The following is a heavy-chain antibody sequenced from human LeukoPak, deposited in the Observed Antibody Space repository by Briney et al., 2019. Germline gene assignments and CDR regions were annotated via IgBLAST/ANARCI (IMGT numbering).Heavy chain of an antibody. V-gene: IGHV3-74*01. Sequence: PGGSLRLSCEASGLTFSSYCMNWVRQAPGKGLVWVSRIASDGSSTTYADSGKGRFSISRDNAKNTLYLQMNSLRVEDTAVYYCARGRPHGNDYWGQGTLVTVSS. CDR3: ARGRPHGNDY. CDR2: IASDGSST. D-gene: IGHD4-23*01. CDR1: GLTFSSYC. J-gene: IGHJ4*02.